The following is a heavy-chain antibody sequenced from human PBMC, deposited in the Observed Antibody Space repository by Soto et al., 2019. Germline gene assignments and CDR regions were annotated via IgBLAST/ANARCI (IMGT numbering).Heavy chain of an antibody. J-gene: IGHJ4*02. Sequence: ASVKVSCKASGYSFTSYYMHWVRQAPGQGLEWVGLINPTGDGTSYAQKFQGRVTITADKSTSTAYMELSSLRSEDTAVYYCARAEGKWLPGYWGQGTLVTVSS. CDR2: INPTGDGT. V-gene: IGHV1-46*01. D-gene: IGHD2-8*01. CDR1: GYSFTSYY. CDR3: ARAEGKWLPGY.